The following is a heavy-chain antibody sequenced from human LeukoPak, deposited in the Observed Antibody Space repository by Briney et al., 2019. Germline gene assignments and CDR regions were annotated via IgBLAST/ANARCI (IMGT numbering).Heavy chain of an antibody. J-gene: IGHJ4*02. CDR3: ARDSSGWWNYFDY. D-gene: IGHD6-19*01. CDR1: GFTVSSNY. CDR2: IYSGGST. Sequence: GGSLRLSCAASGFTVSSNYMSWVRQAPGKGLEWVSVIYSGGSTYYADSVKGRFTISRDNSKNTLYLQMNSLRAEDTAVYYCARDSSGWWNYFDYGGQGTLVTVSS. V-gene: IGHV3-53*01.